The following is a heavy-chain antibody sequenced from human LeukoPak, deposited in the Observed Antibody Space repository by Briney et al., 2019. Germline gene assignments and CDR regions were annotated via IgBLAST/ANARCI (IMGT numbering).Heavy chain of an antibody. D-gene: IGHD3-10*01. V-gene: IGHV3-23*01. CDR3: AKAQGMVRGVIDAFNI. Sequence: PGGSLRLSCAASGFTFSNYAMSWVRQAPGRGLEWVSAVSGIGDKPYYADSVKGRFTISRDNSKNTLYLQMNSLRAEDTAVYYCAKAQGMVRGVIDAFNIWGQGTMVTVSS. J-gene: IGHJ3*02. CDR2: VSGIGDKP. CDR1: GFTFSNYA.